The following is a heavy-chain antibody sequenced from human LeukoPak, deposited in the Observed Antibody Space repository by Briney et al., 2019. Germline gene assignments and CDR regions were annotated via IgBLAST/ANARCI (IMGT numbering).Heavy chain of an antibody. CDR1: GFTFRNFW. CDR3: ASSRVPAAILTPFDY. Sequence: GGSLRLSCAASGFTFRNFWMHWVRQVPGKGLVWVSSITSSSSYIYYADSVKGRFTISRDNARNSLYLQMNSLRAEDTAVYYCASSRVPAAILTPFDYWGQGTLVTVSS. J-gene: IGHJ4*02. V-gene: IGHV3-21*01. D-gene: IGHD2-2*02. CDR2: ITSSSSYI.